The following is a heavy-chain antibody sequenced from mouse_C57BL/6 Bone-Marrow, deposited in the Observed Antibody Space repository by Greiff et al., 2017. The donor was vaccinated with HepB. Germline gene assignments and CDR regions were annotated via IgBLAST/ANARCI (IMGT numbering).Heavy chain of an antibody. V-gene: IGHV1-64*01. CDR2: IHPNSCST. J-gene: IGHJ1*03. Sequence: QVQLQQPGAELVKPGASVKLSCKASGYTFTSYWMHWVKQRPGQGLEWIGMIHPNSCSTNYNEKFKSKATLTVDKSSSTAYMQLSSLTSEDSAVYYCARIITTVGRYFDVWGTGTTVTVSS. D-gene: IGHD1-1*01. CDR1: GYTFTSYW. CDR3: ARIITTVGRYFDV.